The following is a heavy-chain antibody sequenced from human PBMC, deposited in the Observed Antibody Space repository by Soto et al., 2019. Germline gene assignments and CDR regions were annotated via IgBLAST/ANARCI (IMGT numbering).Heavy chain of an antibody. V-gene: IGHV4-30-2*01. D-gene: IGHD6-13*01. J-gene: IGHJ6*02. CDR2: IFHSGTT. CDR3: ARDKLQAGAGGLYGMAV. CDR1: GDSISSGGNS. Sequence: PSETLSLTCAVSGDSISSGGNSWNWIRQPPGKGLEWVGYIFHSGTTYYNPSLKSRVTISLDRSKNQFSLKLTSVTAADTAVYYCARDKLQAGAGGLYGMAVWGQGTTVTVSS.